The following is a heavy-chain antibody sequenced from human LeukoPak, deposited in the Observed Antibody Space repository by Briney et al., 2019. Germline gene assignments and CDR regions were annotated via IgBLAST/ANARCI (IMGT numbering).Heavy chain of an antibody. D-gene: IGHD1-14*01. CDR3: ARDRISINALDM. J-gene: IGHJ3*02. V-gene: IGHV4-4*07. CDR1: GGSISSYY. CDR2: IYTSGST. Sequence: SGTLSLACTVSGGSISSYYWSWIRQPAGKGLEWIGRIYTSGSTNYNPSLKSRVTMSVDTSKNQFSLKLTSVTAADTAVYYCARDRISINALDMWGQGTMVTVSS.